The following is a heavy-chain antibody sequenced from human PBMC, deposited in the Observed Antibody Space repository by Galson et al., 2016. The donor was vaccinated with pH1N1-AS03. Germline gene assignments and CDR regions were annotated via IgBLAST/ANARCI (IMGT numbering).Heavy chain of an antibody. CDR1: GGSLSSSRYY. Sequence: SETLSLTCTVSGGSLSSSRYYWGWLRQPPGKGLEWIGSVYYSGGTYYSPSLKSRFSLSVDMSKNQFSLKLTSVTAADTAVYFCASAGYHTPGYHYWGQGALVTVSS. V-gene: IGHV4-39*07. D-gene: IGHD3-16*02. CDR2: VYYSGGT. J-gene: IGHJ4*02. CDR3: ASAGYHTPGYHY.